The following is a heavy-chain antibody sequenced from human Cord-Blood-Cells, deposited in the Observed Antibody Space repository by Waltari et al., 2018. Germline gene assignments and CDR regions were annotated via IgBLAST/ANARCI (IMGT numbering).Heavy chain of an antibody. Sequence: QVQLVQSGAEVKKPGSSVKVSCKASGGTFSSYAISWVRQAPGQGLEGMGGINPIFGTANDAQKCQGRVTITADKSTGTAYMELSSLRSEDTAVYYCARSQTEVYCGGDCRPYYFDYWGQGTLVTVSS. CDR2: INPIFGTA. V-gene: IGHV1-69*06. CDR1: GGTFSSYA. D-gene: IGHD2-21*01. J-gene: IGHJ4*02. CDR3: ARSQTEVYCGGDCRPYYFDY.